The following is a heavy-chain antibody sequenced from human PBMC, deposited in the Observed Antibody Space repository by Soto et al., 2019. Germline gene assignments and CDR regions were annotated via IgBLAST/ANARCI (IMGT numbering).Heavy chain of an antibody. V-gene: IGHV1-2*02. J-gene: IGHJ6*03. CDR1: GYSFTAFY. Sequence: QVQLVQSGAEVEKPGASVKVSCKAAGYSFTAFYIHWVRQARGRGFEWLGWINPNSGGTYYSQKFRARVTLTRDTSISTAYMELTGLSSDDTAVYYCARANSIRPYFYNMDVWGQGTTVTVSS. CDR2: INPNSGGT. CDR3: ARANSIRPYFYNMDV. D-gene: IGHD2-21*01.